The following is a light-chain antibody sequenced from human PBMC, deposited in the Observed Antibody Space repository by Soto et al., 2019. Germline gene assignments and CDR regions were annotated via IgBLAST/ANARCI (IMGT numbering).Light chain of an antibody. CDR1: QSVSSGY. J-gene: IGKJ1*01. CDR2: GAS. Sequence: EVVLTQSPGTLSLSPGERATLSCRASQSVSSGYLGWYQQKPGQAPRLLIYGASSRATGIPDRFSGSGSGTDFTLTISRLEPEDFAVYFCQQYTYSPWTFGQGTKEEIK. V-gene: IGKV3-20*01. CDR3: QQYTYSPWT.